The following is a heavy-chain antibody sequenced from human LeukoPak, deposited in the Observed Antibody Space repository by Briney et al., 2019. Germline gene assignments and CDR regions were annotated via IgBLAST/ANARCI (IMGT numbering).Heavy chain of an antibody. D-gene: IGHD5-12*01. J-gene: IGHJ4*02. CDR2: ISSSAGTI. V-gene: IGHV3-48*03. Sequence: PGGSLRLSCAASGFTFSSYEMNWVRQAPGKGLEWVSYISSSAGTIYYADSVKGRFTISRDNAKNSLYLQMNSLRAEDTALYYCAKVTTRWDSGYDFDYWGQGTLVTVSS. CDR1: GFTFSSYE. CDR3: AKVTTRWDSGYDFDY.